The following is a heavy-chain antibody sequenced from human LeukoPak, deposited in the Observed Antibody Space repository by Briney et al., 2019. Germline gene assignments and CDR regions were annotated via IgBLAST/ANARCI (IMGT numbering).Heavy chain of an antibody. CDR1: GFTFSSYA. J-gene: IGHJ6*02. Sequence: GGSLRLSCAASGFTFSSYAMSWVRQAPGKGLEWVSAISGSGGSTYYAGSVKGRFTISRDNSKNTLYLQMNSLRAEDTAVYYCAKDLVYCSSTSCHYYYYGMDVWGQGTTVTVSS. CDR2: ISGSGGST. CDR3: AKDLVYCSSTSCHYYYYGMDV. D-gene: IGHD2-2*01. V-gene: IGHV3-23*01.